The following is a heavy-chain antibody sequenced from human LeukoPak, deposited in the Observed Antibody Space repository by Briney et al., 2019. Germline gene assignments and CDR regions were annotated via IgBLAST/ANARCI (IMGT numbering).Heavy chain of an antibody. Sequence: GGSLRLSCAASGFTFSSYGMHWVRQAPGKGLEWVAVISYDGSNKYYADSVKGRFTISRDNSKNTLYLQMKSLRAQDTAVYFCVRDRDFDSWGQGTLVTVSS. CDR1: GFTFSSYG. J-gene: IGHJ4*02. CDR2: ISYDGSNK. CDR3: VRDRDFDS. V-gene: IGHV3-30*03. D-gene: IGHD5-24*01.